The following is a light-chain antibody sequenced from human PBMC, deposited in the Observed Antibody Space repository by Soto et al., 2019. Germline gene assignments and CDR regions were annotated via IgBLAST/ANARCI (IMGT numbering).Light chain of an antibody. CDR3: SGWDASLRGLA. Sequence: QSVLTQSPSTSGTPGQRVTISCSGGSSNIGTNYVYWYQHLPGTAPKLLIYRNNQRPSGVPDRFSGSKSGTTASLAISGLRSENEPDYYCSGWDASLRGLAFGTGPSSPS. V-gene: IGLV1-47*01. CDR2: RNN. CDR1: SSNIGTNY. J-gene: IGLJ1*01.